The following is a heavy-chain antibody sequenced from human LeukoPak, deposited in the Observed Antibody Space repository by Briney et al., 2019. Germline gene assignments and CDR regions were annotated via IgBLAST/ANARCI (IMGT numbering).Heavy chain of an antibody. Sequence: SETLSLTCTVSGGSISSGGYYGSWIRQHPGKGLEWIGYNYYSGSTYYNPSLKSRVTISVDTSKNQFSLKLSSVTAADTAVYYCASYTYYYESSGYDYYYYMDVWGKGTTVTVSS. D-gene: IGHD3-22*01. CDR2: NYYSGST. CDR3: ASYTYYYESSGYDYYYYMDV. V-gene: IGHV4-31*03. J-gene: IGHJ6*03. CDR1: GGSISSGGYY.